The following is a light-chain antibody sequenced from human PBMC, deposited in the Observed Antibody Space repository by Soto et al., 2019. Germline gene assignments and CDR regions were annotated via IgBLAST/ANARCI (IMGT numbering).Light chain of an antibody. CDR1: SSNIGDNP. Sequence: QSVLTQPPSASGTPGQSITISCSGSSSNIGDNPGNWSQQLPGAAPKLLIYINDQRPSGVPDRFSSSKSGTSASLAISGLQPEEEADYSCAAWDDSLNALFGTGTKVT. V-gene: IGLV1-44*01. CDR3: AAWDDSLNAL. J-gene: IGLJ1*01. CDR2: IND.